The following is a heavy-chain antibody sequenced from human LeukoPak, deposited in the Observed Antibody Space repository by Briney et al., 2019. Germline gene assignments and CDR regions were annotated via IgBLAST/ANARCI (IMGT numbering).Heavy chain of an antibody. D-gene: IGHD3-22*01. Sequence: GGSLRLSCAASGFSFSSYSMNWVRQAPGKGLEWVSYITSSSNTMYYADSVKGRFTISRDNAKNSLYLQMNSLRAEDTAVYYCARKSGSSGCPFDYWGQGTLVTVSS. CDR2: ITSSSNTM. CDR3: ARKSGSSGCPFDY. J-gene: IGHJ4*02. V-gene: IGHV3-48*01. CDR1: GFSFSSYS.